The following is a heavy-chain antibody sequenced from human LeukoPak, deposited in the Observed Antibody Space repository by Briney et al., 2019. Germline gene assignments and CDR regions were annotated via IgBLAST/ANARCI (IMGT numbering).Heavy chain of an antibody. J-gene: IGHJ3*02. CDR1: GFTFDDYA. CDR3: AKDILRYSSGSKGAFDI. Sequence: PGGSLRLSCAASGFTFDDYAMHWVRQAPGKGLEWVSGISWNSGSIGYADSVKGRFTISRDSAKNSLYLQMNSLRAEDMALYYCAKDILRYSSGSKGAFDIWGQGTMVTVSS. V-gene: IGHV3-9*03. CDR2: ISWNSGSI. D-gene: IGHD6-19*01.